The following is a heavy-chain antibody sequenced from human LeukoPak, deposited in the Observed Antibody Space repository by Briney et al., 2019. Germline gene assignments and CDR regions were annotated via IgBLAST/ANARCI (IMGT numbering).Heavy chain of an antibody. CDR3: ARPNWNDLHFDY. V-gene: IGHV4-39*07. CDR2: IYYSGNT. D-gene: IGHD1-1*01. J-gene: IGHJ4*02. CDR1: GGSITSSSYY. Sequence: SETLSLTCTVSGGSITSSSYYWGWIRQPPGKGLEWIGSIYYSGNTYYNPSLKSRVTISVDTSKNQFSLRLSSVTAADTAVYYCARPNWNDLHFDYWGQGTLVSVSS.